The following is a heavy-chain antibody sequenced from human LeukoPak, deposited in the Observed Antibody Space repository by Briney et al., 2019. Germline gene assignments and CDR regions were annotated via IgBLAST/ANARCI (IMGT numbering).Heavy chain of an antibody. J-gene: IGHJ3*02. CDR3: ARDTLSSSWGNDAFDI. Sequence: GASVKVSCKASGYTFTSYGISWVRQAPGQGLEWMGWISAYNGNTNYAQKLQGRVTMTTDTSTSTAYMELRSLRSDDTAVYYCARDTLSSSWGNDAFDIWGQGTLVTVSS. V-gene: IGHV1-18*01. CDR2: ISAYNGNT. CDR1: GYTFTSYG. D-gene: IGHD6-13*01.